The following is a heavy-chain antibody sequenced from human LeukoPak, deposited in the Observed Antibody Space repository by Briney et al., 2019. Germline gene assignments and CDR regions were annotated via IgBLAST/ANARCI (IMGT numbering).Heavy chain of an antibody. Sequence: SETLSLTCTVSGVSTSSSYWSWIRQPPGKGLEWIGYIFYTGDSRHNPSFKRRVSISLDTSKDQISLKLSSVTATDTAVYYCARHRFASPLDSWGQGTLVTVSS. J-gene: IGHJ4*02. CDR3: ARHRFASPLDS. CDR1: GVSTSSSY. CDR2: IFYTGDS. V-gene: IGHV4-59*08. D-gene: IGHD3-16*01.